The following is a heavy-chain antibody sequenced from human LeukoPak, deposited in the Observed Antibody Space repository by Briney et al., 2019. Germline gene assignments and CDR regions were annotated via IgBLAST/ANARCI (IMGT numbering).Heavy chain of an antibody. V-gene: IGHV3-66*01. J-gene: IGHJ4*02. CDR3: ARGPYCSSTSCYLEPPHFDY. CDR1: GFTFSNAW. D-gene: IGHD2-2*01. CDR2: IYSGGST. Sequence: GGSLRLSCAASGFTFSNAWMSWVRQAPGKGLEWVSVIYSGGSTYYADSVKGRFTISRDNSKNTLYLQMNSLRAEDTAVYYCARGPYCSSTSCYLEPPHFDYWGQGTLVTVSS.